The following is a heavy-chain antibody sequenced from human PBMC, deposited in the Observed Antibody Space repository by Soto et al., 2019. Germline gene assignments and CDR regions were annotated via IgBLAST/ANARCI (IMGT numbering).Heavy chain of an antibody. CDR3: AKGTVDY. CDR2: ISSSGANT. Sequence: GGSLRLSCAVSGLTFSNYGMTWVRQAPGKGLEWVSDISSSGANTYYADAVKGRFTISRDNSKNTLILQMNSLRADDTAVYYCAKGTVDYWGLGTLVTVSS. CDR1: GLTFSNYG. V-gene: IGHV3-23*01. J-gene: IGHJ4*02.